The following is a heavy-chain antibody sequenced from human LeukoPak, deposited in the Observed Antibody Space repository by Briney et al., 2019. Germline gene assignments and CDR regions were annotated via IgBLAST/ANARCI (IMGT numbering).Heavy chain of an antibody. V-gene: IGHV3-21*01. CDR1: GXTFSSYS. D-gene: IGHD3-10*01. CDR2: ISGSSSYT. Sequence: PGRSLRLSCAASGXTFSSYSMNWVRQAPGKGLEWVSSISGSSSYTYYADSEKGRFTISRDNAKNSLYLQMNSLRAEDTAVYYCARDYYGSGSLDYWGQGTLVTVSS. J-gene: IGHJ4*02. CDR3: ARDYYGSGSLDY.